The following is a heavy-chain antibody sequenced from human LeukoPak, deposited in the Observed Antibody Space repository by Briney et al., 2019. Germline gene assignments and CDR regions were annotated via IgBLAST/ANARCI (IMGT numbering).Heavy chain of an antibody. CDR2: FSGSGGGT. CDR1: GFTFSSYA. CDR3: AKAGGGEGGWFEP. Sequence: GASLSLSCAASGFTFSSYAMNWLRQAPGKGLELVSAFSGSGGGTYYADSVKVRLSSSRDNYKNTLYRQRNRLGVVDTVVYYCAKAGGGEGGWFEPWGQGTLVTVSS. J-gene: IGHJ5*02. D-gene: IGHD3-16*01. V-gene: IGHV3-23*01.